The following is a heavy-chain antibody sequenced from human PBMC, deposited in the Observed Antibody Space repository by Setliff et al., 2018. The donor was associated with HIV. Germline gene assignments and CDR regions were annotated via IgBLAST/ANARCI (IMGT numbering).Heavy chain of an antibody. CDR2: ISGSGSRV. CDR3: ATLEGVFWFDP. Sequence: PGGSLRLSCAASGFTFSSYSMNWVRQSPGKGLEWVSYISGSGSRVDYADSVKGRFTISRDNSKNTLYLQMNSLRAEDTAVYYCATLEGVFWFDPWGQGTLVTVSS. D-gene: IGHD1-1*01. J-gene: IGHJ5*02. CDR1: GFTFSSYS. V-gene: IGHV3-48*01.